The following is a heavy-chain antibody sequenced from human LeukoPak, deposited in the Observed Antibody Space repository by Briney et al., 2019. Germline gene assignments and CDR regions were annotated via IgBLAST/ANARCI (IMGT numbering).Heavy chain of an antibody. J-gene: IGHJ4*02. CDR1: GFTFSSYS. CDR3: ARDGYSYGETLGLY. D-gene: IGHD5-18*01. CDR2: ISSSSSYI. Sequence: PGGSLRLSCAASGFTFSSYSMNWVRQAPGKGLEWVSSISSSSSYIYYADSVKGRFTISRDNAKNSLYLQMNSLRAEDTAVYYCARDGYSYGETLGLYWGQGTLVTVSS. V-gene: IGHV3-21*01.